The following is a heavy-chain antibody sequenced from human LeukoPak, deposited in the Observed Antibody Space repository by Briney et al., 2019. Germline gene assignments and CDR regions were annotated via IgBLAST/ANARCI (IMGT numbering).Heavy chain of an antibody. CDR3: AKVMASGYSSSWYWVDY. Sequence: PGGSLRLSCAASGFTFRSYWMHWVRQAPGKGLEWVAVISYDGSNKYYADSVKGRFTISRDNSKNTLYLQMNSLRAEDTAVYYCAKVMASGYSSSWYWVDYWGQGTLVTVSS. CDR1: GFTFRSYW. CDR2: ISYDGSNK. J-gene: IGHJ4*02. V-gene: IGHV3-30*18. D-gene: IGHD6-13*01.